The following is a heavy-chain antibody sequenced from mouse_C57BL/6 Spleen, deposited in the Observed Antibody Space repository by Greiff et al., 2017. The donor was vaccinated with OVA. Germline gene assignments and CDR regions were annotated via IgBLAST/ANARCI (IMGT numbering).Heavy chain of an antibody. CDR2: ISSGSSTI. CDR3: AIITTVVATDAMDY. J-gene: IGHJ4*01. V-gene: IGHV5-17*01. CDR1: GFTFSDYG. D-gene: IGHD1-1*01. Sequence: EVKLVESGGGLVKPGGSLKLSCAASGFTFSDYGMHWVRQAPEKGLEWVAYISSGSSTIYYADTVKGRFTISRDNAKNTLFLQMTSLRSEDTAMYYCAIITTVVATDAMDYWGQGTSVTVSS.